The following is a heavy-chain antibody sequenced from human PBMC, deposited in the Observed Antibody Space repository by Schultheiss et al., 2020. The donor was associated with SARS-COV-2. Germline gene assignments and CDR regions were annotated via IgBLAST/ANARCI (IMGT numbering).Heavy chain of an antibody. CDR2: ISGSGGST. CDR1: GFTFSSYA. CDR3: AITRRAWFDP. V-gene: IGHV3-23*01. J-gene: IGHJ5*02. Sequence: GGSLRLSCAASGFTFSSYAMSWVRQAPGKGLEWVSAISGSGGSTYYADSVKGRFTISRDNSKSTLYLQMNSLRAEDTAVYYCAITRRAWFDPWGQGTLVTVSS.